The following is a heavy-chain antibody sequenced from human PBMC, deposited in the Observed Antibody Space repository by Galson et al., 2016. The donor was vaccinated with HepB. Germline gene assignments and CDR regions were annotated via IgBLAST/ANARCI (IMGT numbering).Heavy chain of an antibody. CDR1: GFTVSSSY. Sequence: SLRLSCAASGFTVSSSYMSWVRQAPGKGLVWVSRISGDGSITRYADFVKGRFTSSRDNAKNTLYLQMNSLRAEDTAVYYCAREGYYYDSSVSYWGQGNLVTVSS. J-gene: IGHJ4*02. CDR3: AREGYYYDSSVSY. CDR2: ISGDGSIT. V-gene: IGHV3-74*01. D-gene: IGHD3-22*01.